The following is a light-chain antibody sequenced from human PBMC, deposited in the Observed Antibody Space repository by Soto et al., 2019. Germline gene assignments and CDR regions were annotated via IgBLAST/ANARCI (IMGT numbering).Light chain of an antibody. CDR2: GHS. V-gene: IGLV1-40*01. J-gene: IGLJ1*01. Sequence: QAVVTQPPSVSGAPGQRVTISCTGSSSNIGAGYDVHWYQQLPGTAPKLLIYGHSNRPSGVPDRFSGSKSGTSASLAITGLQAEDEADYYCQSYDSSLSAFYVFGTGTKLTVL. CDR3: QSYDSSLSAFYV. CDR1: SSNIGAGYD.